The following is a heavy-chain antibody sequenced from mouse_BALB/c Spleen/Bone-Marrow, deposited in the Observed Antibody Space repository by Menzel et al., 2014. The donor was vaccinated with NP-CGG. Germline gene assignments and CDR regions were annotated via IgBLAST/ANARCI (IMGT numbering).Heavy chain of an antibody. J-gene: IGHJ3*01. CDR3: ARDGGNRAWFAY. V-gene: IGHV2-6-7*01. CDR2: IWGDGST. D-gene: IGHD2-1*01. Sequence: VKLVESGPGLVAPSQRLSITCTVSGFSLTGYGVNWVRRPPGKGLEWLGMIWGDGSTDYNSALKSRLSISKDNSKSQVFLKMNSLQTDDTARYYCARDGGNRAWFAYWGQGTLVTVSA. CDR1: GFSLTGYG.